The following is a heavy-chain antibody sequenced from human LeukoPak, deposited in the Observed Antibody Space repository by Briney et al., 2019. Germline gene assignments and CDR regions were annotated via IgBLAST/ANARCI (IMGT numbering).Heavy chain of an antibody. J-gene: IGHJ3*02. CDR2: IRYDGSNK. Sequence: GGSLRLFCAASGFTFSSYGMHWVRQAPGKGLEWVAFIRYDGSNKYYADSVKGRFTISRDNSKNTLYLQMNSLRAEDTAVYYCAKDSSSWLPEAFDIWGQGTMVTVSS. CDR1: GFTFSSYG. V-gene: IGHV3-30*02. CDR3: AKDSSSWLPEAFDI. D-gene: IGHD6-13*01.